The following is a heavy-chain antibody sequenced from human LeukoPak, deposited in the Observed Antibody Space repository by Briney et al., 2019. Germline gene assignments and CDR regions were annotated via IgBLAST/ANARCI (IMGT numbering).Heavy chain of an antibody. CDR2: IYSGGST. CDR3: ARGDDVWTPALGY. D-gene: IGHD3-3*01. CDR1: GFTVSSNY. J-gene: IGHJ4*02. Sequence: GGSLRLSCAASGFTVSSNYMSWVRQAPGKGLEWVSVIYSGGSTYYADSVKGRFTISRDNSKNTLYLQMNSLRAEDTAVYYCARGDDVWTPALGYWGQGTLVTVSS. V-gene: IGHV3-53*01.